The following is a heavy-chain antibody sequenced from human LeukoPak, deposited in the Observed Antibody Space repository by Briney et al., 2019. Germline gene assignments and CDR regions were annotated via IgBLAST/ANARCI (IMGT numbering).Heavy chain of an antibody. J-gene: IGHJ4*02. D-gene: IGHD6-19*01. CDR2: INYSGFT. Sequence: SETLSLTCNVSGDSISGYYWSWIRQPPGKGLEWIGYINYSGFTKYNPSVKSRITLSVDTPKNQFSLNLTSVTAADTAIYYCARHVKIPVAGFDYWGQGTPVTVSS. CDR3: ARHVKIPVAGFDY. CDR1: GDSISGYY. V-gene: IGHV4-59*08.